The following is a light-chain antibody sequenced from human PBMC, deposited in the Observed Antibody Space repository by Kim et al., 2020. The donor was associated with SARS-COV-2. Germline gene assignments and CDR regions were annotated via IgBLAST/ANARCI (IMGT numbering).Light chain of an antibody. V-gene: IGKV1-39*01. CDR1: QSISSY. CDR3: QQSYSTPYT. Sequence: SASGGDRVTITSRASQSISSYLNWYQQKPGKAPKLLIYAASSLQSGVPSRFSGSGSETDFTLTISSLQPEDFATYYCQQSYSTPYTFGQGTKLEI. J-gene: IGKJ2*01. CDR2: AAS.